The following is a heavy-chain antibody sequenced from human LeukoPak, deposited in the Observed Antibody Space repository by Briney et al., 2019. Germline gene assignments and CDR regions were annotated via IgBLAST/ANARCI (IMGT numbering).Heavy chain of an antibody. CDR1: GGSISSSSYY. Sequence: SETLSLTCTVSGGSISSSSYYWSWIRQPAGKGLEWIGRIYTSGSTNYNPSLKSRVTMSVDTSKNQFSLKLSSVTAADTAVYYCAGSDSSKGWFDPWGQGTLVTVSS. CDR2: IYTSGST. V-gene: IGHV4-61*02. J-gene: IGHJ5*02. CDR3: AGSDSSKGWFDP. D-gene: IGHD6-13*01.